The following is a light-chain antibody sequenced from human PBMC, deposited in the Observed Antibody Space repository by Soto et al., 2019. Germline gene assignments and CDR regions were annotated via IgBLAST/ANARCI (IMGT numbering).Light chain of an antibody. J-gene: IGLJ2*01. CDR1: SSDVGAYNY. V-gene: IGLV2-14*01. Sequence: QSALTQPAAVSGSPGQSVTISCTGTSSDVGAYNYVTWYQQHPGKAPKLTIFEVSDRPSGVSKRFSGSKSGNTASLTISGLQAEDEADYYCSSYTSSNTLVLGGRTKLTVL. CDR2: EVS. CDR3: SSYTSSNTLV.